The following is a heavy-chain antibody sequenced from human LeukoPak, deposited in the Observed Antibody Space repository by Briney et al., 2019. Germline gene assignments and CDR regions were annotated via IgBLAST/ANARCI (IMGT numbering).Heavy chain of an antibody. CDR3: ARSGYCSGGSCSGRMAPQRDYYYYYYMDV. J-gene: IGHJ6*03. CDR1: GGTFSSYA. CDR2: IIPIFGTA. V-gene: IGHV1-69*06. D-gene: IGHD2-15*01. Sequence: SVKVSCKASGGTFSSYAISWVRQAPGQGLEWMGGIIPIFGTANYAQKFQGRVTITADKSTSTAYMELSSLRSEDTAVYYCARSGYCSGGSCSGRMAPQRDYYYYYYMDVWGKGTTVTVSS.